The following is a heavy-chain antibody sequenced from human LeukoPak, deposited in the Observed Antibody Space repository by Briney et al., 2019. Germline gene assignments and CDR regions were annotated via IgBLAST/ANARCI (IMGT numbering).Heavy chain of an antibody. J-gene: IGHJ6*02. Sequence: PSETLSLTCAVYGGSFSGYYWSWIRQPPGKGLEWIGEINHSGSTNYNPSLKSRVTISVDTSKNQFSLQLNSVTPEDTGVYYCTRDQDGMDVWGQGTTVTVSS. CDR3: TRDQDGMDV. CDR1: GGSFSGYY. CDR2: INHSGST. V-gene: IGHV4-34*01.